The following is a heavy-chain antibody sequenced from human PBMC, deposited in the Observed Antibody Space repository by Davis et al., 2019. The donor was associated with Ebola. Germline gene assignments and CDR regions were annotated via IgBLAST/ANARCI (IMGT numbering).Heavy chain of an antibody. J-gene: IGHJ2*01. V-gene: IGHV5-51*01. CDR2: IYPGDSDT. CDR3: ARLRGTIVVISPGGRYFDL. D-gene: IGHD1-26*01. Sequence: GESLKISCKCSGYSFTSYWIGWVRQMPGKGLEWMGIIYPGDSDTRYSPSFQGQVTISADKSISTAYLQWSSLKASDTAMYYCARLRGTIVVISPGGRYFDLWGRGTLVTVSS. CDR1: GYSFTSYW.